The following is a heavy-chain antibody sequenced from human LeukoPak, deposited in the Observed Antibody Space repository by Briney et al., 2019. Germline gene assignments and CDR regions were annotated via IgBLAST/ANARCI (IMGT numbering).Heavy chain of an antibody. CDR1: GGSISTYY. V-gene: IGHV4-59*01. CDR3: ARLRSTSWLLIDY. D-gene: IGHD2-2*01. J-gene: IGHJ4*02. Sequence: SETLSLMCTVSGGSISTYYWGWIRQPPGKGLEYIGYIYYTGSTKYNPSLNSRVTISVDTSKNQFSLKLSSVTAADTAVYYCARLRSTSWLLIDYWGQGALVTVSS. CDR2: IYYTGST.